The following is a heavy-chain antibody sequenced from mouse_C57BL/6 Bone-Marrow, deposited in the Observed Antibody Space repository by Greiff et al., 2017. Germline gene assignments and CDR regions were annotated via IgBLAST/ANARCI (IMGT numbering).Heavy chain of an antibody. J-gene: IGHJ1*03. Sequence: EVKLQESGPELVKPGASVKIPCKASGYTFPDYNMDWVKQSHGKSLEWIGDINPNNGGTIYNQKFKGKATLTVDKSSSTAYLELRSLTSEDTAVYYCAREGIYYGNTYWYFDVWGTGTTVTVSS. CDR2: INPNNGGT. CDR1: GYTFPDYN. V-gene: IGHV1-18*01. D-gene: IGHD2-1*01. CDR3: AREGIYYGNTYWYFDV.